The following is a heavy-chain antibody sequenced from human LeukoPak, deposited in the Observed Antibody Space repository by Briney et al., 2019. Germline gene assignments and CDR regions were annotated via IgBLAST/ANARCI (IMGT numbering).Heavy chain of an antibody. D-gene: IGHD6-13*01. CDR2: IYYSGST. J-gene: IGHJ4*02. CDR1: GGSISSGDYY. CDR3: ARVHGGGSSWDFDY. Sequence: SQTLSLTCTVSGGSISSGDYYWSWIRQPPGKGLEWIGYIYYSGSTYYNPSLKSRVTISVDRSKNQFSLKLSSVTAADTAVYYCARVHGGGSSWDFDYWGQGTLVTVSS. V-gene: IGHV4-30-4*01.